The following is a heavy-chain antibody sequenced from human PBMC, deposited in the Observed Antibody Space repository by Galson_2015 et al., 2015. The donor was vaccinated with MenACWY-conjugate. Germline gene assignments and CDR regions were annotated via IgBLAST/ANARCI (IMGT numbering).Heavy chain of an antibody. D-gene: IGHD6-19*01. CDR2: INPNSGGT. J-gene: IGHJ6*02. CDR1: GYTFTGYY. V-gene: IGHV1-2*04. CDR3: ARSPPLQGSGWYEIAHYYYGMDV. Sequence: SVKVSCKASGYTFTGYYMHWVRQAPGQGLEWMGWINPNSGGTNYAQKFQGWVTMTRDTSISTAYMELSRLRSDDTAVYHCARSPPLQGSGWYEIAHYYYGMDVWGQGTTVTVSS.